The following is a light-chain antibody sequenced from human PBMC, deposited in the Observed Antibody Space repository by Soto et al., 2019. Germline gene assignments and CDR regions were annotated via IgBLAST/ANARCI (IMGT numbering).Light chain of an antibody. J-gene: IGKJ5*01. Sequence: EIVVTQYPATLAGSPGERATLSCRASQSVSSNLAWYQQKPGRAPRLLIYGASTRATGIPARFSGSGSGTEFTLTISSLQSEDFAVYYCQQYNNWPPITFGQGTRLEI. CDR3: QQYNNWPPIT. V-gene: IGKV3-15*01. CDR2: GAS. CDR1: QSVSSN.